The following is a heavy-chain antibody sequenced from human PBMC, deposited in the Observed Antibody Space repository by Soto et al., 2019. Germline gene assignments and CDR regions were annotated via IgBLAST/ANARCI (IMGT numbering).Heavy chain of an antibody. Sequence: QVQLVESGGGVVQPGRSLRLSCAASGFTFSSYGMHWVRQAPGKGLVWGAVIWYDGSNKYYADSVKGRFTISRDNSKNTLYLQMNSLRAEDTAVYYCAREANGWYGNFDYWGQGTLVTVSS. CDR1: GFTFSSYG. V-gene: IGHV3-33*01. D-gene: IGHD6-19*01. CDR2: IWYDGSNK. CDR3: AREANGWYGNFDY. J-gene: IGHJ4*02.